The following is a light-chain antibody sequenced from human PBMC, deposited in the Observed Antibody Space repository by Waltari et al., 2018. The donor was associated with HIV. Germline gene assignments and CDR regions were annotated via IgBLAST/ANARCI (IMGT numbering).Light chain of an antibody. CDR3: QQYGSSVWT. CDR2: GAS. CDR1: QTVSSSS. J-gene: IGKJ1*01. V-gene: IGKV3-20*01. Sequence: EIVLTQSPATVSLSPGERVTLSCRASQTVSSSSLAWHQQQPGQAPRLLIYGASSRATGSPDRFSGSGSGTDFTLTISRLEPEDFAVYYCQQYGSSVWTFGQGTKVEI.